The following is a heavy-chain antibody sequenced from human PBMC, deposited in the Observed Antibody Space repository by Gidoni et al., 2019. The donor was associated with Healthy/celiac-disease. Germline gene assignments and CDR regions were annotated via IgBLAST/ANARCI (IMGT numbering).Heavy chain of an antibody. CDR3: ARAPYCSSTSCYGKNYYYGMDV. Sequence: EVQLVESGGGLVQPGGSLRLSCAASGSTFSSYSMNWVRQAPGKGLEVVSYISSSSSTIYYADSVKGRFTISRDNAKNSLYLQMNSLRDEDTAVYYCARAPYCSSTSCYGKNYYYGMDVWGQGTTVTVSS. J-gene: IGHJ6*02. CDR1: GSTFSSYS. V-gene: IGHV3-48*02. D-gene: IGHD2-2*01. CDR2: ISSSSSTI.